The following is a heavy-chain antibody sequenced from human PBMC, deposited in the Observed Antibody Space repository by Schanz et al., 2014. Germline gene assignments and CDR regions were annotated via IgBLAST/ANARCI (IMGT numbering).Heavy chain of an antibody. Sequence: QVQLVQSGAEVKKPGSSVKVSCKASGGTFSSYTISWMRQAPGQGLEWMGRIIPSLGLAKYEQKFQDKVTITADTSTTTAYMELSGLRSEDTAVYYCARDRLECGAECYSVEVFEIWGQGTLVIVSS. D-gene: IGHD2-21*01. J-gene: IGHJ4*02. CDR2: IIPSLGLA. V-gene: IGHV1-69*08. CDR3: ARDRLECGAECYSVEVFEI. CDR1: GGTFSSYT.